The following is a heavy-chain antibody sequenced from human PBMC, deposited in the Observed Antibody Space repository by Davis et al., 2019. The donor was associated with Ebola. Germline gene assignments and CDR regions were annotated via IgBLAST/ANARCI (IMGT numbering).Heavy chain of an antibody. D-gene: IGHD3-3*01. J-gene: IGHJ6*02. Sequence: GESLKISCAAAGFTFSSYGMHWVRQAPGKGLEWVAVISYDGSNKYYADSVKSRFTISRDNSKNTLYLQMNSLRAEDTAVYYCARDYDFWSGYYKYYGMDVWGQGTTVTVSS. CDR3: ARDYDFWSGYYKYYGMDV. CDR2: ISYDGSNK. V-gene: IGHV3-30*03. CDR1: GFTFSSYG.